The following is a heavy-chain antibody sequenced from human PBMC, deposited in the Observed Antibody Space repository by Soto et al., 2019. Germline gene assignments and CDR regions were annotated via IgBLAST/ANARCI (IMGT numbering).Heavy chain of an antibody. CDR3: ARAQDPFDS. CDR2: ICGSRSIM. Sequence: GGSLRLSCAASGFAFSDYYMSWIRQAPGKGLEWVSYICGSRSIMYYADSVKGRFTISRDNDKNSLYLQMSSLRAEDTAVYYCARAQDPFDSWGQGTLVTVSS. J-gene: IGHJ4*02. V-gene: IGHV3-11*01. CDR1: GFAFSDYY.